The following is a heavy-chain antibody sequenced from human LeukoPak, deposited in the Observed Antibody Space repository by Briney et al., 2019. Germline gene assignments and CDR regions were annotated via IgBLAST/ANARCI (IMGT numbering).Heavy chain of an antibody. CDR2: ISGSGGST. V-gene: IGHV3-23*01. CDR3: AKDRGSSSWFSCFDY. Sequence: PGGSLRLSCAASGFTFSSYAMSWVRQAPGKGLEWVSAISGSGGSTCYADSVKGRFTISRDNSKNTLYLQMNSLRAEDTAVYYCAKDRGSSSWFSCFDYWGQGTLVTVSS. CDR1: GFTFSSYA. D-gene: IGHD6-13*01. J-gene: IGHJ4*02.